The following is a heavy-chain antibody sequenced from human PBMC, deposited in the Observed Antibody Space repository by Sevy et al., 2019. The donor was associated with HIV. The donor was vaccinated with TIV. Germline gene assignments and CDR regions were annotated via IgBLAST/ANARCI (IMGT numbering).Heavy chain of an antibody. J-gene: IGHJ4*02. CDR2: FDPEDDET. D-gene: IGHD3-22*01. CDR3: ATTKDYYDSSGSPFDY. CDR1: GYILSELS. V-gene: IGHV1-24*01. Sequence: ASVKVSCMVSGYILSELSMHWVRQAPGKGLEWMGSFDPEDDETIYAQKFQGRVTMTEDTSTDTAYMELNNLRSEDTAVYYCATTKDYYDSSGSPFDYWGQGTLVTVSS.